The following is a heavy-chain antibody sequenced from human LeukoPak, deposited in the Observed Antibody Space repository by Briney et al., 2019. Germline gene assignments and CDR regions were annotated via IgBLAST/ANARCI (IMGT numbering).Heavy chain of an antibody. CDR1: GVSISSSSYY. V-gene: IGHV4-39*01. CDR2: IYYSGNT. Sequence: SETLSLTCTVSGVSISSSSYYWGWIRQPPGKGLEWIGIIYYSGNTYYNPSLKSRVTISVDTSKNQFSLKLSSVTATDTAVYYCASLRSGTGTSDPWGQGTLVTVSS. D-gene: IGHD4-17*01. J-gene: IGHJ5*02. CDR3: ASLRSGTGTSDP.